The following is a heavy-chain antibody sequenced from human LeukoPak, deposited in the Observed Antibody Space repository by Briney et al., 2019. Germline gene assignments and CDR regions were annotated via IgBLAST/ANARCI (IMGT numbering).Heavy chain of an antibody. V-gene: IGHV3-74*03. CDR3: ARAYSYDSSGYPNWYFDL. Sequence: GGSRRLSCAASGFTFSSHWMHWVRQAPGKGLVWVSRINSDGRTKAYADSVKGRFTISRDNAKNTLYLQMNSLRTEDTAVYYCARAYSYDSSGYPNWYFDLWGRGTLVTVSS. CDR2: INSDGRTK. D-gene: IGHD3-22*01. CDR1: GFTFSSHW. J-gene: IGHJ2*01.